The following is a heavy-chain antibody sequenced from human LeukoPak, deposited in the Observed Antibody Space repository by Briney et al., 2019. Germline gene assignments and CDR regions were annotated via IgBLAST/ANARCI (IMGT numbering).Heavy chain of an antibody. J-gene: IGHJ3*02. CDR3: AIASVPAAIDWPFDPFDI. D-gene: IGHD2-2*02. CDR2: IIPIFRTP. Sequence: SVKVSCKASGGTFITYAINWVRQAPGQGLEWMGGIIPIFRTPNYAQKFQGRVTITTDASTTTAYMDLTRLTSADTAVYYCAIASVPAAIDWPFDPFDIWGQGTMVTISS. V-gene: IGHV1-69*05. CDR1: GGTFITYA.